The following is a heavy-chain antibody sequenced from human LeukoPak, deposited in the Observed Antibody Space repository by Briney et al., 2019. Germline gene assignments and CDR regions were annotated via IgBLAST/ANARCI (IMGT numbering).Heavy chain of an antibody. CDR1: GFTFSSYG. CDR3: AGVRRTITMITFGEAFDI. V-gene: IGHV3-30*03. Sequence: GRSLRLSCAASGFTFSSYGMHWVRQAPGKGLEWVAVISYDGSNKYYADSVKGRFTISRDNAKNSLYLQMNSLRAEDTAVYYCAGVRRTITMITFGEAFDIWGQGTMVTVSS. J-gene: IGHJ3*02. D-gene: IGHD3-22*01. CDR2: ISYDGSNK.